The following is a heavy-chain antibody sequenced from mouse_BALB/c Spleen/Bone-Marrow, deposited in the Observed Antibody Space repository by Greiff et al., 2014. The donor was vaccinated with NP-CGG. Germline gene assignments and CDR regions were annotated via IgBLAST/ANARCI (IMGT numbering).Heavy chain of an antibody. D-gene: IGHD3-1*01. V-gene: IGHV1-5*01. Sequence: EVQLQQSGTVLARPGAAVKMSCKASGYTFPNYWMHWVKQRPGQGLEWIGTIYPGNSDTTYNQKFKGKAKLTAVTSTSTAYMDLSSLTNEDSAFYYCTTLARTNFDYWGQGTTLTVSS. CDR2: IYPGNSDT. J-gene: IGHJ2*01. CDR1: GYTFPNYW. CDR3: TTLARTNFDY.